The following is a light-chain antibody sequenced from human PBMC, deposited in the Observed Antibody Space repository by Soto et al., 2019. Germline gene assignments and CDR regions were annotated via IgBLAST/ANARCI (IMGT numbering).Light chain of an antibody. CDR2: AAS. CDR3: QHTSSTPYT. Sequence: DIQMTQSPSSLSASVGDSVTITCRASQSFSSYFNRYQQKPGKAPKLMIYAASSLPSGVTSRFMGSGCGTEFTPTISSLQTEDFANYYCQHTSSTPYTFGQGTKLEIK. CDR1: QSFSSY. J-gene: IGKJ2*01. V-gene: IGKV1-39*01.